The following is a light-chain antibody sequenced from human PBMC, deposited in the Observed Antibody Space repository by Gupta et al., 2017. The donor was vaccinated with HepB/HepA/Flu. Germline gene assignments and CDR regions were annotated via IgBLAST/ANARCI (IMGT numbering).Light chain of an antibody. CDR1: QDVNRW. J-gene: IGKJ4*02. CDR2: AAS. CDR3: QQSNSLPLT. Sequence: DIQMTQSPSSVSASVGDRVTITCRASQDVNRWLAWYQQKPGKAPKLLIYAASTLQSGVPSRFSGSRSGTDFTLTIISLQPEDLATYFFQQSNSLPLTFGGGTKVEIK. V-gene: IGKV1-12*01.